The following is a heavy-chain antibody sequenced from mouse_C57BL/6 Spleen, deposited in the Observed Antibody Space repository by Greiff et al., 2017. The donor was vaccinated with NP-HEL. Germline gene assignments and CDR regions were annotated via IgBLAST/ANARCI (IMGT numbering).Heavy chain of an antibody. Sequence: QVQLKQSGPELVKPGASVKISCKASGYAFSSSWMNWVKQRPGKGLEWIGRIYPGDGDTNYNGKFKGKATLTADKSSSTAYMQLSSLTSEDSAVYFCARAFYSKGYFDVWGTGTTVTVSS. CDR2: IYPGDGDT. V-gene: IGHV1-82*01. D-gene: IGHD2-5*01. CDR1: GYAFSSSW. CDR3: ARAFYSKGYFDV. J-gene: IGHJ1*03.